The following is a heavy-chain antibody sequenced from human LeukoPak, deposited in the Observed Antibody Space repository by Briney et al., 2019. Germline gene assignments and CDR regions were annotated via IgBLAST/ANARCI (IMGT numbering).Heavy chain of an antibody. Sequence: PSETLSLTCTVSGGSISSGGYYWSWIRQHPGKGLEWIGYIYYSGSTYYNPSLKSRVTISVDTSKNQFSLKLSSVTAADTAVYYCARTGEDGYNYDYWGQGTLVTVSS. V-gene: IGHV4-31*03. J-gene: IGHJ4*02. CDR3: ARTGEDGYNYDY. D-gene: IGHD5-24*01. CDR1: GGSISSGGYY. CDR2: IYYSGST.